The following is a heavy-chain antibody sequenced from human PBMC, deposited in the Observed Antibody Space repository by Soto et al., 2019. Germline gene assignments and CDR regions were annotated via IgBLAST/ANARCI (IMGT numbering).Heavy chain of an antibody. V-gene: IGHV1-2*02. CDR1: GHSFTAYY. CDR3: ARVGFIAARPDWFDP. CDR2: INPNSGGT. D-gene: IGHD6-6*01. Sequence: ASVKVSCKASGHSFTAYYMHWVRQAPGQGLEWMGWINPNSGGTKYAQKFQGRVTMTRDTSSSTAYMELSGLRSEDTAVYYCARVGFIAARPDWFDPWGQGTLVTVSS. J-gene: IGHJ5*02.